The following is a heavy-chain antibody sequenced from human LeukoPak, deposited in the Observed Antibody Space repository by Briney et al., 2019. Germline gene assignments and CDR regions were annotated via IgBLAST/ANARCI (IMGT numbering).Heavy chain of an antibody. D-gene: IGHD3-3*01. CDR1: GFTFGTSG. CDR2: ISGSGGTP. J-gene: IGHJ4*02. Sequence: GGSLRLSCAASGFTFGTSGMTWVRQAPGKGLDWVSIISGSGGTPYYTDSVKGRFTISRDNSKNTLYLQMNSLRAEDTAVYYCAKTRGISISGVVPLCDYWGQGTLVTVSS. CDR3: AKTRGISISGVVPLCDY. V-gene: IGHV3-23*01.